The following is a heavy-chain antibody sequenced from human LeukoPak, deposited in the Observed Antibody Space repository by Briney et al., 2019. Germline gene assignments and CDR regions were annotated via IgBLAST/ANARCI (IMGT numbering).Heavy chain of an antibody. CDR1: GYTFTSYG. Sequence: VASVKVSCKASGYTFTSYGISWVRQAPGQGLEWMGWISGYSGNTNYAQKLQGRVTMTTDTSTSTAYMELRSLRSDDTAVYYCATYDILTGYSQLDYWGQGTLVTVSS. CDR2: ISGYSGNT. J-gene: IGHJ4*02. CDR3: ATYDILTGYSQLDY. V-gene: IGHV1-18*04. D-gene: IGHD3-9*01.